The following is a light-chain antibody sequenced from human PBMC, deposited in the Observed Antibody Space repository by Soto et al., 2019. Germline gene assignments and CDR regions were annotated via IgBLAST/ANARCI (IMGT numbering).Light chain of an antibody. V-gene: IGKV1-27*01. CDR2: AAS. CDR3: QKYSSVPV. CDR1: QGIRNY. J-gene: IGKJ3*01. Sequence: DIQMTQSPTSLSASVGDRVTITCRASQGIRNYVAWYQQIPGKAPKLLIYAASTLQSGVPSRFSGSGSGTAFTLTINGLQPEDVATYSCQKYSSVPVFGPGTKVEI.